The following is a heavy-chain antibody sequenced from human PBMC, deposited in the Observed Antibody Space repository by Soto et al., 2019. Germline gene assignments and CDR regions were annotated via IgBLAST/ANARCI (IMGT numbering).Heavy chain of an antibody. CDR2: IYWDDDK. V-gene: IGHV2-5*02. CDR1: GFSLSTSGVG. J-gene: IGHJ4*02. D-gene: IGHD2-15*01. Sequence: SGPTLVNPTQTLTLTCTFSGFSLSTSGVGVGWIRQPPGKALEWLTFIYWDDDKRNSPFLKSRLTITKDTSKNQVVLTMTNMDPVDTATYYCAHQVVAGITYYFDSWSQGTLVTVSS. CDR3: AHQVVAGITYYFDS.